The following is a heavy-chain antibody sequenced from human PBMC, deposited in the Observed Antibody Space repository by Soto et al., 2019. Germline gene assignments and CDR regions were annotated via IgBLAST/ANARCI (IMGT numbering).Heavy chain of an antibody. J-gene: IGHJ4*02. Sequence: QVQLVESGGGVVQPGGSLRLSCAASGFTFSTYAMHWVRQAPGKGLDWVAVISYDGSYKYYVDSVKGRFTISKENSKNTLYLQMNSLGADDTAVYYCARGPAQLLAVLPPEGYWGQGTLVTVSS. CDR3: ARGPAQLLAVLPPEGY. D-gene: IGHD6-19*01. CDR1: GFTFSTYA. V-gene: IGHV3-30-3*01. CDR2: ISYDGSYK.